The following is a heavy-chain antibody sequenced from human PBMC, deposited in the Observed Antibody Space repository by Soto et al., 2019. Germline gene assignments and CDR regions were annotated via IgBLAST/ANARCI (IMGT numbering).Heavy chain of an antibody. CDR2: MNSDGSRT. D-gene: IGHD6-19*01. V-gene: IGHV3-74*01. J-gene: IGHJ4*02. Sequence: EVQLVESGGGLVQPGGSLRLSCAASGFTFSSDWMHWVRQAPGKGLVWVSRMNSDGSRTTYADSVKGRFTISRDNAKNTLYLLMNSLRAEDTAVYYCARGPRGWYGFDYWGQGTLVTVSS. CDR3: ARGPRGWYGFDY. CDR1: GFTFSSDW.